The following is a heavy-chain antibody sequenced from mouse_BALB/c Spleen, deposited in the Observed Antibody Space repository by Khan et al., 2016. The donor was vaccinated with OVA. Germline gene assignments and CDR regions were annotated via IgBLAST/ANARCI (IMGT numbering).Heavy chain of an antibody. CDR1: DYTFTSYT. CDR2: INPSSSYT. V-gene: IGHV1-4*01. Sequence: VQLQQSGAELARPGASVKMSCKASDYTFTSYTMHWVKQRPGQGLEWIGYINPSSSYTNYNQKFKDKATLTADKSSSTAYMQLSNLTSEDSAVDSCARIYYDYDGYYAMDYWGQGTSVTVAS. J-gene: IGHJ4*01. D-gene: IGHD2-4*01. CDR3: ARIYYDYDGYYAMDY.